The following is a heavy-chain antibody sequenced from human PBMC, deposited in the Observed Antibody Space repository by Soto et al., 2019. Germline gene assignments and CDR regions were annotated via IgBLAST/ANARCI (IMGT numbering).Heavy chain of an antibody. CDR2: IIPIFGTA. V-gene: IGHV1-69*01. CDR3: ARDPKRAYYFDY. J-gene: IGHJ4*02. Sequence: QVQLVQSGAEVKKPESSVKVSCKGSGGTFSSYAISWVRQAPGQGLEWMGGIIPIFGTANYAQKFQGRVTITADESTSTAYMALSSLRSEDTAVYYCARDPKRAYYFDYWGQGTLVTVSS. CDR1: GGTFSSYA.